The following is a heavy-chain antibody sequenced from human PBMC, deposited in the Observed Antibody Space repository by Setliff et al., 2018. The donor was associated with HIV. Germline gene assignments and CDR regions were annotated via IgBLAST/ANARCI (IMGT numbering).Heavy chain of an antibody. J-gene: IGHJ4*02. Sequence: SETLSLTCNVSGDSISRYYWSWIRQPPGKGLEWIGYIADDGSTNYNPPLKSRLSISVDTSKNQVSLKLTSVTAADTAVYYCTRHLPVYYGSGVSYYFDYWGQGTLVTVSS. CDR3: TRHLPVYYGSGVSYYFDY. D-gene: IGHD3-10*01. V-gene: IGHV4-59*08. CDR1: GDSISRYY. CDR2: IADDGST.